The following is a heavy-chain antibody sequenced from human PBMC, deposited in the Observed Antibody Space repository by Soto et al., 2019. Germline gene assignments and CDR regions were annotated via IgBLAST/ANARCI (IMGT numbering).Heavy chain of an antibody. J-gene: IGHJ4*02. V-gene: IGHV5-51*01. D-gene: IGHD2-15*01. CDR1: GYSFTSYW. Sequence: GESLKISCKGSGYSFTSYWIGWVRQMPGKGLEWMGMIYPGDSDTRYSPSFQGQVTISADKSISTAYLQWSSLKASDTAMYYCARRGVYCSGGSCYSSVFDYWGQGTRVTVSS. CDR3: ARRGVYCSGGSCYSSVFDY. CDR2: IYPGDSDT.